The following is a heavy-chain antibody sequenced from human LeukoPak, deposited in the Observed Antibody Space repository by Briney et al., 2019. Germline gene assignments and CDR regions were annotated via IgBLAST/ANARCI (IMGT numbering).Heavy chain of an antibody. V-gene: IGHV1-8*03. J-gene: IGHJ5*02. CDR1: GYTFTSYD. CDR2: MNPNSGNT. D-gene: IGHD1-7*01. CDR3: ARARHSNWNYDNEFGGFDP. Sequence: GASVKVSCKASGYTFTSYDINWVRQATGQGLEWMGWMNPNSGNTGYAQKFQGRVTITRNTSISTAYVELSSLRSEDTAVYYCARARHSNWNYDNEFGGFDPWGQGTLVTVSA.